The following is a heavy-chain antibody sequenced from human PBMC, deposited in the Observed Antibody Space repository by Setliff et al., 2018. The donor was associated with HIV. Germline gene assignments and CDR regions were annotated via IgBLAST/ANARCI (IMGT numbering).Heavy chain of an antibody. Sequence: ASVKVSCKAPGDTFTGYYMHWVRQAPGQGLEWMGWINPNSGGTNYAQMFHGRVTMTRDTSISTAYMELSSLKSDDTAVYYCARGADHFDTSGYYSFFDPWGQGTLVTVSS. D-gene: IGHD3-22*01. CDR2: INPNSGGT. CDR1: GDTFTGYY. V-gene: IGHV1-2*02. CDR3: ARGADHFDTSGYYSFFDP. J-gene: IGHJ5*02.